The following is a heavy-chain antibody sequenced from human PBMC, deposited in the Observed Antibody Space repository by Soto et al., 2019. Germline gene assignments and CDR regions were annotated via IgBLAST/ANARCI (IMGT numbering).Heavy chain of an antibody. CDR3: ARDIGAGWELVPHDGMDV. CDR1: GYTFTSYG. D-gene: IGHD1-26*01. Sequence: QVQLVQSGAEVKKPGASVKVSCKASGYTFTSYGISWVRQAPGQGLEWMGWISAYNGNTNYAQKVQGRVTMTTDTSTSTAYMELRSLRSDDTAVYYCARDIGAGWELVPHDGMDVWGQGTTVTVSS. V-gene: IGHV1-18*01. CDR2: ISAYNGNT. J-gene: IGHJ6*02.